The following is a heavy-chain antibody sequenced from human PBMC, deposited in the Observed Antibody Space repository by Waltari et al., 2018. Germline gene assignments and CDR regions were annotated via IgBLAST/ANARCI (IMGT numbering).Heavy chain of an antibody. V-gene: IGHV3-23*01. CDR1: GFTFSSHA. CDR2: ISISGGST. J-gene: IGHJ3*02. Sequence: EVQLLESGGGLVQPGGSLRLSCEASGFTFSSHAMSWVSQAPGKGVEWVSSISISGGSTYYADSVKGRFTISRDNSKNTLYLQMNSLRVEDTAIYYCAKDSGGGSMAFDIWGQGTMVTVSS. D-gene: IGHD6-13*01. CDR3: AKDSGGGSMAFDI.